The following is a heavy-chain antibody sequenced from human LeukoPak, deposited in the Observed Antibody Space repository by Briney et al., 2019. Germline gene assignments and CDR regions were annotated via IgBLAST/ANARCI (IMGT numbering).Heavy chain of an antibody. Sequence: PGGSLRLSCAASGFTFSSYSMTWVRQAPGKGLEWVSCISSSSSTIYYADSVKGRFTISRDNSKNTLYLQMNSLRAEDTAVYYCARDHSNWFDPWGQGTLVTVSS. CDR1: GFTFSSYS. CDR2: ISSSSSTI. CDR3: ARDHSNWFDP. V-gene: IGHV3-48*01. J-gene: IGHJ5*02.